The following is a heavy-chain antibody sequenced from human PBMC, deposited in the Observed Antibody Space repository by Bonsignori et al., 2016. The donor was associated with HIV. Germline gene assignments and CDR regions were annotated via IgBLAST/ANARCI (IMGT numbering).Heavy chain of an antibody. CDR2: SIYRGST. CDR1: GASIRNYY. J-gene: IGHJ5*02. V-gene: IGHV4-59*12. Sequence: SETLSLTCSVSGASIRNYYWTWIRQPPGKGLEWIGNSIYRGSTNYNPSLKSRVTISVDTSKNQFSLNLTSVTTADTAVYYCARGHMRNWLDPWGQGTLVTVSS. CDR3: ARGHMRNWLDP.